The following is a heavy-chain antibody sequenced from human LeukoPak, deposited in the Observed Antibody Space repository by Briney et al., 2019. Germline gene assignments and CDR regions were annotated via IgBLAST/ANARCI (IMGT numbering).Heavy chain of an antibody. D-gene: IGHD6-19*01. CDR2: INHSGST. V-gene: IGHV4-34*01. CDR1: GGSFSGYY. Sequence: KPSETLSLTCAVYGGSFSGYYWSWIRQPPGKGLEWIGEINHSGSTNYNPSLKSRVTISVDTSKNQFSLKLSSVTAADTAVYYCARSFGYSSGWYAEHLAHFDYWGQGTLVTVSS. J-gene: IGHJ4*02. CDR3: ARSFGYSSGWYAEHLAHFDY.